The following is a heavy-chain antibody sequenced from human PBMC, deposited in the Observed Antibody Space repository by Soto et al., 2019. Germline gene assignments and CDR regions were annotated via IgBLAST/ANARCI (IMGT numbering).Heavy chain of an antibody. CDR3: GRDGYYDFWTGGMDV. Sequence: SETLSLTCTVSGGSISSYYWSWIRQPPGKGLEWIGYIYYSGSTNYNPSLKSRVTISVDTSKNQFSLKLSSVTAADTAVYYCGRDGYYDFWTGGMDVWGQGTTVTVSS. CDR1: GGSISSYY. CDR2: IYYSGST. V-gene: IGHV4-59*01. J-gene: IGHJ6*02. D-gene: IGHD3-3*01.